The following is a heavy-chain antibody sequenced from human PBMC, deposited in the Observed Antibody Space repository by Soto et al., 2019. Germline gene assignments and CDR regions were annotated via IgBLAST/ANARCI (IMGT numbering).Heavy chain of an antibody. J-gene: IGHJ4*02. V-gene: IGHV4-30-2*01. D-gene: IGHD4-17*01. Sequence: QLQLQESGSGLVKPSQTLSLTCAVSGGSISSGGYSWSWIRQPPGKGLEWIGYIYHSGSTYYNPSLKSRVTISVDRPKNQFSPKLSSVTAADTAVYYCAPSQTTVTSYDYWGQGTLVTVSS. CDR2: IYHSGST. CDR1: GGSISSGGYS. CDR3: APSQTTVTSYDY.